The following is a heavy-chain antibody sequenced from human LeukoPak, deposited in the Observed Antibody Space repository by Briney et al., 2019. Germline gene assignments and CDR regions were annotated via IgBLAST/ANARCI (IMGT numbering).Heavy chain of an antibody. CDR3: ARGTTRGYSYGLFDY. V-gene: IGHV4-59*08. Sequence: SETLSLTCTVSGGSISTYFWSWIRQPPGKGLEWIGYIYYTGSTNYNPSLKSRVTISLDTSKNQFSLKVNSVTAADTAVYYCARGTTRGYSYGLFDYWGQGTLVTVSS. D-gene: IGHD5-18*01. CDR1: GGSISTYF. J-gene: IGHJ4*02. CDR2: IYYTGST.